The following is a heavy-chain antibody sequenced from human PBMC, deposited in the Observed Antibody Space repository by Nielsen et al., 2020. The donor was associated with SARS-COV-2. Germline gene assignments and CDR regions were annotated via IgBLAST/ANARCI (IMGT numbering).Heavy chain of an antibody. CDR2: IDPSDSYT. J-gene: IGHJ5*02. CDR1: GYSFTSYW. V-gene: IGHV5-10-1*01. Sequence: GESLKISCKGSGYSFTSYWISWVRQMPGKGLEWMGRIDPSDSYTNYSPSFQGHVTISADKSISTAYLQWSSLKASDTAMYHCARHDDHYYDSSGYLNWFDPWGQGTLVTVSS. D-gene: IGHD3-22*01. CDR3: ARHDDHYYDSSGYLNWFDP.